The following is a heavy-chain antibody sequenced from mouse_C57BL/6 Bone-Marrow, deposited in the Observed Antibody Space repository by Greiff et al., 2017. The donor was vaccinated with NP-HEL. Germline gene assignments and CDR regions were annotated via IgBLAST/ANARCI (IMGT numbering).Heavy chain of an antibody. CDR2: IDPSDSYT. CDR3: ARGIYDGYFYYFDY. J-gene: IGHJ2*01. D-gene: IGHD2-3*01. Sequence: QVQLQQPGAELVRPGTSVKLSCKASGYTFTSYWMHWVKQRPGQGLEWIGVIDPSDSYTNYNQKFKGKATLTVDTSSSTAYMQLSSLTSEDSAVYYCARGIYDGYFYYFDYWGQGTTLTVSS. CDR1: GYTFTSYW. V-gene: IGHV1-59*01.